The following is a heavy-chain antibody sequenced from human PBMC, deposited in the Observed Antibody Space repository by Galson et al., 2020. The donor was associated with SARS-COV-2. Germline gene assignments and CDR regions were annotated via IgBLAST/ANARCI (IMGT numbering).Heavy chain of an antibody. CDR1: GGTIGSSSYY. J-gene: IGHJ4*02. Sequence: SETLSLTCTVSGGTIGSSSYYWGWIRQPPGKGLEWIGSIYYSGNTYYNPSLKSRVTISVDTSKNQFSLKLSPVTATDTAVYYCARHSSMTTVTFDVWGQGTLVTVSS. V-gene: IGHV4-39*01. CDR2: IYYSGNT. CDR3: ARHSSMTTVTFDV. D-gene: IGHD4-4*01.